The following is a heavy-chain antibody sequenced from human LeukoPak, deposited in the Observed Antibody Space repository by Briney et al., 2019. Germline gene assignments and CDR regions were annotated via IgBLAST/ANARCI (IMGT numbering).Heavy chain of an antibody. V-gene: IGHV4-39*07. Sequence: SETLSLTCTVSGGSISNSFYYWGWIRQPPGKGLEWIGSINYSGSTYYNPSLKSRVAISVDTSKNQFSLKLSSVTAADTAVYYCARSRIVGADYWGQGTLVTVSS. CDR1: GGSISNSFYY. CDR2: INYSGST. CDR3: ARSRIVGADY. D-gene: IGHD1-26*01. J-gene: IGHJ4*02.